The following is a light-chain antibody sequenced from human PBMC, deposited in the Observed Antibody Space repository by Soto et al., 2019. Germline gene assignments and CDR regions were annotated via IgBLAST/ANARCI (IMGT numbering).Light chain of an antibody. CDR3: QQYGSSPQDT. CDR2: GAS. CDR1: QSVSSSY. J-gene: IGKJ2*01. V-gene: IGKV3-20*01. Sequence: EIVLTQSPGTLSLSPGERATLSCRASQSVSSSYFAWYQQKPGQAPRLLIYGASSRATGIPDRFSGSGSGTDFTLTISRLEPEEFAVYYCQQYGSSPQDTFGQGTKLEIK.